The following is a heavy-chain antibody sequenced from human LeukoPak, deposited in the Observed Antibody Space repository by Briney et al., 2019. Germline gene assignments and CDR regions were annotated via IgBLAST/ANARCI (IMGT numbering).Heavy chain of an antibody. V-gene: IGHV4-34*01. J-gene: IGHJ5*02. CDR1: GGSFSGYY. Sequence: SETLSLTCAVDGGSFSGYYWSWIHQPPGKGLEWIGSISHSGNTYYNPSLKSRVTISVDTSKNQFSLKLSSVTAADTAVYYCARGQARLSWFDPWGQGTLVTVSS. CDR3: ARGQARLSWFDP. CDR2: ISHSGNT. D-gene: IGHD6-19*01.